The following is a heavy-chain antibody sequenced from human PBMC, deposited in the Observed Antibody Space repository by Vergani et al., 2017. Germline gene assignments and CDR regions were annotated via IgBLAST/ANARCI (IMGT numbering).Heavy chain of an antibody. J-gene: IGHJ4*02. V-gene: IGHV3-7*01. CDR3: ARDPDVDIVATIPSYYFDY. D-gene: IGHD5-12*01. CDR2: IKQDGSEK. CDR1: GFTFSSYW. Sequence: VQLVESGGGVVQPGRSLRLSCAASGFTFSSYWMSWVRQAPGKGLEWVANIKQDGSEKYYVDSVKGRFTISRDNAKNSLYLQMNSLRAEDTAVYYCARDPDVDIVATIPSYYFDYWGQGTLVTVSS.